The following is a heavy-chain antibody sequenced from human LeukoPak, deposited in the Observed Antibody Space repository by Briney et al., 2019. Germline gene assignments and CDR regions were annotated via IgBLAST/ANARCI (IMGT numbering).Heavy chain of an antibody. Sequence: TGGSLRLSCTASGFTITSYVTSWVRQAPGKGLEWVSSLRGCDDSTNYADSVKGRFAISTDNFKNTVYLQMNTLTVDDTALYYCASRSGHWDFWGPGTLVTVSS. D-gene: IGHD2-15*01. J-gene: IGHJ4*02. CDR3: ASRSGHWDF. CDR2: LRGCDDST. V-gene: IGHV3-23*01. CDR1: GFTITSYV.